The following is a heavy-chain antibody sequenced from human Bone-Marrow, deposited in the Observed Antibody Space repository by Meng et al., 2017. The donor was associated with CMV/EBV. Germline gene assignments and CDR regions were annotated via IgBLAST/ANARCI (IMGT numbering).Heavy chain of an antibody. CDR3: ARTSIAVLGPGYYYDMDV. CDR2: ISYDGSNK. D-gene: IGHD6-6*01. V-gene: IGHV3-30-3*01. Sequence: GESLKISCAASGFTFSSYAMHWVRQAPGKGLEWVAVISYDGSNKYYADSVKGRFTISRDNSKNTLYLQMNSLRAEDTAVYYCARTSIAVLGPGYYYDMDVWGQGTTVTVSS. J-gene: IGHJ6*02. CDR1: GFTFSSYA.